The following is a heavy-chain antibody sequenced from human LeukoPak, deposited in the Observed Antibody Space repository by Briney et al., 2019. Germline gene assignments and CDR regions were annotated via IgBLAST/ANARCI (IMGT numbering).Heavy chain of an antibody. Sequence: SETLSLTCTVSGGSISSYYWSWIRQPAGKGLEWIGRIYTSGSTNYNPSLKGRVTMSVDTSKNQFSLKLSSVTAADTAVYYCARDFDELLRFNWFDPWGQGTLVTVSS. CDR2: IYTSGST. D-gene: IGHD1-26*01. CDR3: ARDFDELLRFNWFDP. J-gene: IGHJ5*02. V-gene: IGHV4-4*07. CDR1: GGSISSYY.